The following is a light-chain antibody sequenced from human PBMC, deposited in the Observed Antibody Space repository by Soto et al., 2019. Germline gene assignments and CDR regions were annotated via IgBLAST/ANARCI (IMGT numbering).Light chain of an antibody. V-gene: IGLV1-44*01. Sequence: QSVLTQPPSASGTPGQRVTISCSGSSSNIGSNIVNWHQHLPGTAPKLLIKTDNQRPSAVPDRFCGSKSDTSASLAIGGLRSEDEAEYYCAAWDDSLNGGLFGGGTKLTVL. J-gene: IGLJ3*02. CDR1: SSNIGSNI. CDR3: AAWDDSLNGGL. CDR2: TDN.